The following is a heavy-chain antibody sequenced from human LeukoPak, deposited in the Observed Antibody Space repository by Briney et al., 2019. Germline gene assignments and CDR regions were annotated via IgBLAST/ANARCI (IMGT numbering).Heavy chain of an antibody. CDR2: IKEGGSEQ. CDR1: GFTFSNYW. D-gene: IGHD6-13*01. CDR3: ARPSDGSTWYYFDY. V-gene: IGHV3-7*01. J-gene: IGHJ4*02. Sequence: PGGSLRLSCAASGFTFSNYWMSWVRQAPGKGLEWVADIKEGGSEQYYVDSVKGRFTISRDNAKNSLYLQMNSLRAEDTGVYYCARPSDGSTWYYFDYWGQGTLVTVSS.